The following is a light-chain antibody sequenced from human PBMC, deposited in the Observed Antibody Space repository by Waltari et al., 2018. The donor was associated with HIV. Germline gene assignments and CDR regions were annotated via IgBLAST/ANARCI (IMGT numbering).Light chain of an antibody. J-gene: IGLJ1*01. CDR3: CSYAGSSTPFV. CDR1: RTDLGRYNL. Sequence: QSALTQPASVSGSPGQSITISCTGTRTDLGRYNLVPSYQQYPGKVPKLMIYEVSKRPSGVSNRFSGSKSGNTASLTISGLQAEDEADYYCCSYAGSSTPFVFGTATKVTVL. V-gene: IGLV2-23*02. CDR2: EVS.